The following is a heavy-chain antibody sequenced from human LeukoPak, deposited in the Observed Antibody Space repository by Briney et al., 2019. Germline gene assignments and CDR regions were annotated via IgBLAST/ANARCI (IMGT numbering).Heavy chain of an antibody. CDR2: INSDGSST. CDR1: GITFSSYW. Sequence: GGSLRLSCAASGITFSSYWMHWVRQAPGKGLVWVSRINSDGSSTSYVDSVKARFTISRDNAQNTLYLQMNSLSAEDTAVYYCARGWMGRDDYWGQGTQVTVSS. J-gene: IGHJ4*02. D-gene: IGHD1-26*01. V-gene: IGHV3-74*01. CDR3: ARGWMGRDDY.